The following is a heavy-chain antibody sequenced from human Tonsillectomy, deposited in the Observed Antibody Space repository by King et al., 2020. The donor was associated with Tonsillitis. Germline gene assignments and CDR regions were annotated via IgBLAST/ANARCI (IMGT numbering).Heavy chain of an antibody. CDR1: GFTFSSYG. CDR3: AKDPPTSGDYVSWVVGSSDY. V-gene: IGHV3-30*18. CDR2: ISYDGSNK. D-gene: IGHD4-17*01. J-gene: IGHJ4*02. Sequence: VQLVESGGRVVQPGRSLRLSCAASGFTFSSYGIHWVRQATGKGLEWVAVISYDGSNKYYAASVKGRFTISRDNSRNTLYLQMHSLRAEDTAVYYCAKDPPTSGDYVSWVVGSSDYWGQGTLVTVSS.